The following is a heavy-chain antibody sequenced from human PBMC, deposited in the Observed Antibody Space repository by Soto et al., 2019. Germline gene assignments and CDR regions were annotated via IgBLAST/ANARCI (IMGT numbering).Heavy chain of an antibody. CDR1: GFTFSSYA. CDR2: ISYDGSNK. J-gene: IGHJ4*02. D-gene: IGHD4-17*01. CDR3: AAEDYDY. V-gene: IGHV3-30-3*01. Sequence: QPGGSLRLSCAASGFTFSSYAMHWVRQAPGKGLEWVAVISYDGSNKYYADSVKGRFTISRDNSKNTLYLQMNSLRAEDTAVYYCAAEDYDYWGQGTLVTVSS.